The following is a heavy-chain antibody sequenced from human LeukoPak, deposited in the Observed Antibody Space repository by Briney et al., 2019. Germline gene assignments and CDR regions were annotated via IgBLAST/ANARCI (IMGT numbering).Heavy chain of an antibody. J-gene: IGHJ6*02. V-gene: IGHV4-34*01. Sequence: SETLSFTCAVYGGSFSGYYWSWIRQPPGKGLEWIGEINHSGSTNYNPSLKSRVTISVDTSKNQFSLKLSSVTAADTAVYYCARGKLRYFDGKVGMDVWGQGTTVTVSS. CDR3: ARGKLRYFDGKVGMDV. CDR1: GGSFSGYY. CDR2: INHSGST. D-gene: IGHD3-9*01.